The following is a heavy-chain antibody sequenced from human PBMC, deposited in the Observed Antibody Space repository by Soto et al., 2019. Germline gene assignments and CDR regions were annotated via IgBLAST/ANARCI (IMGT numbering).Heavy chain of an antibody. CDR2: IYYGGST. CDR3: AKGDGYNSPIDY. J-gene: IGHJ4*02. Sequence: QVQLQESGPGLVKPSQTLSLTCTVSGGSISSGGYYWSWIRQHPGKGLEWIGYIYYGGSTYYNPSLKSRVTISVDTSKNQFSLKLSCVTAADTAVYYCAKGDGYNSPIDYWGQGTLVTVSS. V-gene: IGHV4-31*03. D-gene: IGHD5-12*01. CDR1: GGSISSGGYY.